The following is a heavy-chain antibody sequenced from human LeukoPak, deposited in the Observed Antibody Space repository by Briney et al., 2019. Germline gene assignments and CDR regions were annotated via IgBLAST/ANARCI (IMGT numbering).Heavy chain of an antibody. J-gene: IGHJ4*02. D-gene: IGHD5-18*01. CDR1: GGSFSGYY. CDR2: INHSGST. CDR3: AGQPGIQLDY. V-gene: IGHV4-34*01. Sequence: PSETLSLTCAVYGGSFSGYYWSWIRQPPGKGLEWIGEINHSGSTNYNPPLKSRVTISVDTSKNQFSLKLSSVTAADTAVYYCAGQPGIQLDYWGQGTLVTVSS.